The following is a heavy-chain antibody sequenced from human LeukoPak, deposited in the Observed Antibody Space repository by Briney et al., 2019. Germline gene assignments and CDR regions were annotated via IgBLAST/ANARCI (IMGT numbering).Heavy chain of an antibody. Sequence: ASVKVSCKASGYTFTSYGISWVRQAPGQGLEWMGWISAYNGNTNYAQKLQGRVTMTTDTSTSTAYMELRSLRSDDTAVYYCARGVQLLSPKYYFDYWGQGTLVTVSS. J-gene: IGHJ4*02. V-gene: IGHV1-18*01. CDR3: ARGVQLLSPKYYFDY. CDR2: ISAYNGNT. D-gene: IGHD3-10*01. CDR1: GYTFTSYG.